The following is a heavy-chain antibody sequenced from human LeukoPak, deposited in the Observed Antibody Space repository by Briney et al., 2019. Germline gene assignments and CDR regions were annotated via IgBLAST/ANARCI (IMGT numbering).Heavy chain of an antibody. J-gene: IGHJ5*02. CDR2: IHYSGST. V-gene: IGHV4-31*03. Sequence: SETLSLTCTVSGGSISSGAYYWSWIRQHPGKGLEWIGYIHYSGSTYYNPSLKSRVTISVDTSKKQFYLKVNSVTATDTGVYYCASSETVMRTWGQGTLVTVSS. CDR1: GGSISSGAYY. D-gene: IGHD3-16*01. CDR3: ASSETVMRT.